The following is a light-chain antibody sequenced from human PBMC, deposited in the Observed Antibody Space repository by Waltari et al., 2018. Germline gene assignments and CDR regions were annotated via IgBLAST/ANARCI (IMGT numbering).Light chain of an antibody. CDR3: QQYNNWPLT. V-gene: IGKV3-15*01. Sequence: EIVMTQSLATLSLSPGERATLSCRASQSVTNNLAWYQQKPGQAPRLLIYRASTRATSIPARISGSGSGTEFTLTISSLQSEDFAFYYCQQYNNWPLTFGGGTKVEIK. CDR2: RAS. J-gene: IGKJ4*01. CDR1: QSVTNN.